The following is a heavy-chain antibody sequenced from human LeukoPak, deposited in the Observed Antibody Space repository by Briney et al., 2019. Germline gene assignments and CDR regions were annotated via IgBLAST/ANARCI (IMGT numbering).Heavy chain of an antibody. D-gene: IGHD4-17*01. Sequence: SETLSLTCAVYGGSFSGYYWSWIRQPPGKGLEWIGEINHSGSTNYNPSLKSRVTISVDTSKNQFSLKLSSVTAADTAVYYCARENGDYLNNWFDPWGQGTLVTVSS. CDR2: INHSGST. J-gene: IGHJ5*02. V-gene: IGHV4-34*01. CDR1: GGSFSGYY. CDR3: ARENGDYLNNWFDP.